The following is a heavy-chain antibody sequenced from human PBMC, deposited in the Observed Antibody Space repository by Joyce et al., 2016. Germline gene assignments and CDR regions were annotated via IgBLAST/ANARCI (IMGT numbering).Heavy chain of an antibody. V-gene: IGHV4-4*02. J-gene: IGHJ5*01. CDR2: IYLGGST. D-gene: IGHD5-12*01. CDR3: ARNGAYSQDS. CDR1: GGSISSAHW. Sequence: QVQLQESGPGLVTPSGTLSLTCAVSGGSISSAHWWSWVRQPPGKGLEWIGEIYLGGSTTYNPSLKRRVTITFDKSKNQHSLKMNSVTAADTAVYYCARNGAYSQDSWGQGTLVTVSS.